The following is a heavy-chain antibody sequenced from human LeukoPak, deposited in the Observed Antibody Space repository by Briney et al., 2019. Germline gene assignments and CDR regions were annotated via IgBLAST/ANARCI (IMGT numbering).Heavy chain of an antibody. J-gene: IGHJ5*02. CDR2: IYYSGST. Sequence: SETLSLTCTVSGGSISSGDYYWSWIRQPPEKGLEWTGYIYYSGSTYYNPSLKSRVTISVDTSKNQFSLKLSSVTAADTAVYYCARRPDCSSTSCYSFWFDPWGQGTLVTVSS. CDR1: GGSISSGDYY. D-gene: IGHD2-2*02. CDR3: ARRPDCSSTSCYSFWFDP. V-gene: IGHV4-30-4*08.